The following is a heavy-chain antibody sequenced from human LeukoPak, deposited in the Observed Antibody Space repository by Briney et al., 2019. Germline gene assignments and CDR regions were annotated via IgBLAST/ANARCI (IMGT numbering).Heavy chain of an antibody. V-gene: IGHV4-39*01. CDR2: VYSTGSI. CDR1: GGSISSSSYY. J-gene: IGHJ4*02. Sequence: SETLSLTCSVSGGSISSSSYYWGWVRQPPGKGLEWIASVYSTGSIYYNPSLKSRLTISIDTSKNQFSLKLRSVTAADTAVYYCARAGEMGTIRFDSWGQGTLVTVSS. CDR3: ARAGEMGTIRFDS. D-gene: IGHD5-24*01.